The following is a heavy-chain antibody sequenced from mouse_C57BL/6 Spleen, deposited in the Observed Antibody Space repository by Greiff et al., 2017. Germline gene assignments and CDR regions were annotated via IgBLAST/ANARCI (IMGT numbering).Heavy chain of an antibody. J-gene: IGHJ3*01. CDR3: TYSYDVFAY. V-gene: IGHV1-15*01. CDR2: IDPETGGT. CDR1: GYTFTDYE. D-gene: IGHD2-12*01. Sequence: QVQLQQSGAELVRPGASVTLSCKASGYTFTDYEMHWVKQTPVHGLEWIGAIDPETGGTDYNQKFKGKAILTADKAASTAYMGLRSLKSEDYAVYYCTYSYDVFAYWGQGTRVTVSA.